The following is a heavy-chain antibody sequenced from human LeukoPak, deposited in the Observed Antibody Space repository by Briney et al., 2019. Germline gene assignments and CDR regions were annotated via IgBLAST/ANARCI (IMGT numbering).Heavy chain of an antibody. V-gene: IGHV4-39*01. Sequence: SETLSLTCTVSGVSILSSNDYWGWIRQPPGKGLEWIANIYYTGTTYYTPSLKSRVTMSVDTSKNHFSLKLSSVTAADTAVYYCARRGYGDNYHYGMDVWGQGTTVTVSS. CDR1: GVSILSSNDY. CDR2: IYYTGTT. CDR3: ARRGYGDNYHYGMDV. D-gene: IGHD4-17*01. J-gene: IGHJ6*02.